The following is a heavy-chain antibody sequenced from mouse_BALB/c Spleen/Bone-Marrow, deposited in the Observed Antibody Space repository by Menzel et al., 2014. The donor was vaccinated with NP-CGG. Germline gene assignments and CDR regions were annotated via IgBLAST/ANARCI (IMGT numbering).Heavy chain of an antibody. Sequence: QVQLKESRPELVKPGASVKIDCKASGYTFTGHVIDRVKPKPWRGLGWVGWMYPGSGNTKYNEKFKGKATLTVDTSSSTAYMQLSSLTSEDTAVYFCARSPYYGNYDDYWGQGTTLTVSS. V-gene: IGHV1-84*02. CDR2: MYPGSGNT. CDR3: ARSPYYGNYDDY. J-gene: IGHJ2*01. CDR1: GYTFTGHV. D-gene: IGHD2-10*01.